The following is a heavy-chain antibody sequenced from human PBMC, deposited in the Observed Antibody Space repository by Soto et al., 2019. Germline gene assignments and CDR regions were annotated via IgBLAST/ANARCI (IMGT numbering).Heavy chain of an antibody. CDR1: GGSISSGDYY. CDR2: IYYSGST. J-gene: IGHJ4*01. D-gene: IGHD3-3*02. Sequence: TLSLTCTVSGGSISSGDYYWSWIRQPPGKGLEWIGYIYYSGSTYYNPSLKSRVTISVDTSKNQFSLRLNSVTAADTALYYCARGRILQDYWGHGTLVTVSS. V-gene: IGHV4-30-4*01. CDR3: ARGRILQDY.